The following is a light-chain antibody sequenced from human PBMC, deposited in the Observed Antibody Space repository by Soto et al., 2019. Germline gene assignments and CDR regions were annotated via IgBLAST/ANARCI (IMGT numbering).Light chain of an antibody. CDR1: QSISNH. Sequence: DIQMTQSPSSLSSSVEDTFIITCRASQSISNHLNWYQQKPGKAPQLLIYGASRLQSGVPSRFSASGSATDFALTITSLQPEDFATYYCHQSYSNPPTFGQGTRLEIK. V-gene: IGKV1-39*01. CDR3: HQSYSNPPT. J-gene: IGKJ5*01. CDR2: GAS.